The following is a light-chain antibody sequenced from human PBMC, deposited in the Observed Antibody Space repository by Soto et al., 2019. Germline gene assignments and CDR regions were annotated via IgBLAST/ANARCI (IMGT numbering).Light chain of an antibody. CDR2: EDN. CDR3: GTWESSLNGVG. V-gene: IGLV1-51*02. CDR1: NSNIGNHY. Sequence: QSVLTQPPSVSAAPGQKVTISCSGSNSNIGNHYLSWYQQSPGTAPKLLIYEDNKRPSGIPDRFSGSKSGTSATLDITGLQTGDEADFYCGTWESSLNGVGFGGGTKLTVL. J-gene: IGLJ3*02.